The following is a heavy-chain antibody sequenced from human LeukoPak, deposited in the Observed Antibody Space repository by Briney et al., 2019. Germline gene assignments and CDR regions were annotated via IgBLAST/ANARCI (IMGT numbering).Heavy chain of an antibody. CDR3: ARIVNYYGSGSYFDY. CDR1: GGSISSSSYY. Sequence: KPSETLSLTCTVSGGSISSSSYYWGWIRQAPGKGLEWIGSIYYSGSTYYNPSLKSRVTISVDTSKNQFSLKLSSVTAADTAVYYCARIVNYYGSGSYFDYWGQGTLVTVSS. CDR2: IYYSGST. D-gene: IGHD3-10*01. V-gene: IGHV4-39*01. J-gene: IGHJ4*02.